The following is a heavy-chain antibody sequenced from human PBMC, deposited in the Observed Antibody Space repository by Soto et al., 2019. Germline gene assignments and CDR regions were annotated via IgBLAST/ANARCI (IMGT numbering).Heavy chain of an antibody. V-gene: IGHV1-18*01. CDR2: ISAYNGNT. D-gene: IGHD3-9*01. J-gene: IGHJ6*02. Sequence: QVQLVQSGAEVKKPGASVKVSCKASGYTFTSYGISWVRQAPGQGLEWMGWISAYNGNTNYAQKLQGRVTMTTDTSTSTAYMELRSLGSDDTAVYYCARAPRRLVIAKDRGHYYYYYGMDVWGQGTTVTVSS. CDR3: ARAPRRLVIAKDRGHYYYYYGMDV. CDR1: GYTFTSYG.